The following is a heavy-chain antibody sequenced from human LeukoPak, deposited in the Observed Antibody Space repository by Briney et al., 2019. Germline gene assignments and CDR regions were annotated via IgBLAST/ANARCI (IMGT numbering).Heavy chain of an antibody. CDR1: CGFNMFYF. J-gene: IGHJ3*02. CDR3: ARERYYDSSGYSDAFDI. CDR2: SLYSGSA. Sequence: SAPPLPPAPLACGFNMFYFWRGVRAPPRGGQGGFGDSLYSGSANYNPSLKSRVTISVDTSKSQFSLKLSSVTAADTAVYYCARERYYDSSGYSDAFDIWGQGTMVTVSS. V-gene: IGHV4-59*01. D-gene: IGHD3-22*01.